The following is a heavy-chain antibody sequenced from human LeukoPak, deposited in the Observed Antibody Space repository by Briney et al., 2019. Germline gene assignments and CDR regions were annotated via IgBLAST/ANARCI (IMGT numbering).Heavy chain of an antibody. D-gene: IGHD3-16*01. CDR2: IIPIFGTA. Sequence: ASVKVSCKASGGTFSSYAISWVRQAPGQGLEWMGRIIPIFGTANYAQKFQGRVTITTDESTGTAYMELSSLRSEDTAVYYCARGLTTFGGVSGVFDYWGQGTLVTVSS. CDR3: ARGLTTFGGVSGVFDY. J-gene: IGHJ4*02. CDR1: GGTFSSYA. V-gene: IGHV1-69*05.